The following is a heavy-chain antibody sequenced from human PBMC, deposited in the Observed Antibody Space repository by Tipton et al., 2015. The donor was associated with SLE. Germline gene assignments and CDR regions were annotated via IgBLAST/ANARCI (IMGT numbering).Heavy chain of an antibody. J-gene: IGHJ4*02. V-gene: IGHV4-59*01. CDR2: IYYTGST. D-gene: IGHD1-26*01. CDR3: ARGSRVEEELDY. Sequence: GLVKPSETLSLTCTVSGGSIVSYYWSWIRQSPGKGLEWIGYIYYTGSTDYNPSLRSRVTISVDTSKNQFSLRLKTVTAADTAVYYCARGSRVEEELDYWGQGTLVTVSS. CDR1: GGSIVSYY.